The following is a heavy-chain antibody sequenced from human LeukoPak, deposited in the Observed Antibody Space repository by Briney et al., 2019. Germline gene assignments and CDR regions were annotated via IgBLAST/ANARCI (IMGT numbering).Heavy chain of an antibody. D-gene: IGHD1-1*01. CDR2: MNPNSGNT. Sequence: GASVKVSCKASGYTFTSYDINWVRQATGQGLEWMGWMNPNSGNTGYAQKFQGRVTMTRNTSISTAYMELSSLRSEDTAVYYCARRSFMYNWNDEGDAFDTWGQGTMVTVSS. CDR1: GYTFTSYD. V-gene: IGHV1-8*01. CDR3: ARRSFMYNWNDEGDAFDT. J-gene: IGHJ3*02.